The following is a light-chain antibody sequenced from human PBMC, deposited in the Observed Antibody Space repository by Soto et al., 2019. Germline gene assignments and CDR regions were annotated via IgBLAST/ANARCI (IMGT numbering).Light chain of an antibody. CDR1: QSVGTW. Sequence: DIQMTQSPSTLSASVGGRVTITCRASQSVGTWVAWYQQKPGKAPKLLIYGASNLESGVPSRFSGSGSGTEFTLPITTLQPDDCATYFCQHYRRNTWSFGPGTKVYI. CDR2: GAS. V-gene: IGKV1-5*01. J-gene: IGKJ1*01. CDR3: QHYRRNTWS.